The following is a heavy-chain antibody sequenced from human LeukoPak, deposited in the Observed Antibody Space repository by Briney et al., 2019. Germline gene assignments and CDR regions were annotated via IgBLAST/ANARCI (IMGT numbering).Heavy chain of an antibody. CDR1: GFTVSSNY. Sequence: GGSLRLSCAASGFTVSSNYMSWVRQTPGKGLEWVSVIYSGGSTYYADSVKGRFTISRDNSKNTLYLQMNSLRAEDTAVYYCARVVAVAGFYYYYYMGVWGKGTTVTISS. CDR3: ARVVAVAGFYYYYYMGV. J-gene: IGHJ6*03. V-gene: IGHV3-53*01. D-gene: IGHD6-19*01. CDR2: IYSGGST.